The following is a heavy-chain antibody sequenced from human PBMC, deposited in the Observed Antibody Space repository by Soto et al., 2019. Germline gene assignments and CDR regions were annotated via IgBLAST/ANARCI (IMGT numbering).Heavy chain of an antibody. J-gene: IGHJ6*02. Sequence: PGESLKISCKGSGYSFTSYWIGWVRQMPGKGLEWMGIIYPGDSDTRYSPSFQGQVTISADKSISTAYLQWSSLKASDTAMYYCARGVVGPYYYYGMDVWGQGTTVTVSS. CDR3: ARGVVGPYYYYGMDV. CDR1: GYSFTSYW. V-gene: IGHV5-51*01. D-gene: IGHD1-26*01. CDR2: IYPGDSDT.